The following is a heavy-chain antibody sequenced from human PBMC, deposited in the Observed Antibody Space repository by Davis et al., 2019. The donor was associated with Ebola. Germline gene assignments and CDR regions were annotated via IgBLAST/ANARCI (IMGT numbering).Heavy chain of an antibody. D-gene: IGHD1-26*01. CDR2: ISAYNGNT. J-gene: IGHJ4*02. V-gene: IGHV1-18*01. Sequence: AASVKVSCKASGYTFTSYGISWVRQAPGQGLEWMGWISAYNGNTNYAQKLQGRVTMTTDTSTSTAYMELRSLRSDDTAVYYCARDLGMISGSYFDSWGQGTLVTVSS. CDR1: GYTFTSYG. CDR3: ARDLGMISGSYFDS.